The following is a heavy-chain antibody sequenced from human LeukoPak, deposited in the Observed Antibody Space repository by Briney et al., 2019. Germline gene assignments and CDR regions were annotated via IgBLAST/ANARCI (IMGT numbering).Heavy chain of an antibody. CDR1: GGSISSGGYY. CDR3: AGRDVDTAMVTFDY. CDR2: IYHSGST. J-gene: IGHJ4*02. D-gene: IGHD5-18*01. V-gene: IGHV4-30-2*01. Sequence: SETLSLTCTVSGGSISSGGYYWSWIRQPPGKGLEWIGYIYHSGSTYYNPSLKSRVTISVDRSKNQFSLKLSSVTAADTAVYYCAGRDVDTAMVTFDYWGQGTLVTVSS.